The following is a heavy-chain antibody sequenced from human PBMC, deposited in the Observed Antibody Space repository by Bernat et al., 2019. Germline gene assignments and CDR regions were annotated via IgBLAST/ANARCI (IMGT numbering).Heavy chain of an antibody. CDR2: ISYDGSNK. D-gene: IGHD5-18*01. V-gene: IGHV3-30*18. Sequence: QVQLVESGGGVVQPGRSLRLSCAASGFTFSSYGMHWVRQAPGKGLEWVAVISYDGSNKYYADSVKGRFTISRDNSKNTLYLQMNSLRAEDTAVYYCAKSPPRQRGYSYGPTYYYYGMDVWGQGTTVTVSS. CDR3: AKSPPRQRGYSYGPTYYYYGMDV. CDR1: GFTFSSYG. J-gene: IGHJ6*02.